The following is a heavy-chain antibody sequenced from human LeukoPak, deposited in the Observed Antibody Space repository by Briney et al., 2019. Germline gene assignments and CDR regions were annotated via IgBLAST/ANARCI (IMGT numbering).Heavy chain of an antibody. CDR3: ARDPAQYDPRWLNWFDP. J-gene: IGHJ5*02. Sequence: GGSLRLSCAASGFTFSSYAMHWGRQAPGTGLERVAVISYDGSNKYYADSVKGRFTISRDNSKNTLYLQMNSLRAEDTAVYYCARDPAQYDPRWLNWFDPWGQGTLVTVSS. CDR2: ISYDGSNK. CDR1: GFTFSSYA. V-gene: IGHV3-30-3*01. D-gene: IGHD5-12*01.